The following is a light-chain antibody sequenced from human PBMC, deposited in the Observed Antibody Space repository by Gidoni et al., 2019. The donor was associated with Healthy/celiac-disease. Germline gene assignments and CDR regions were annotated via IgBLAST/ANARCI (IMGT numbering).Light chain of an antibody. CDR3: QQYGSSPYT. J-gene: IGKJ2*01. Sequence: EFVLPQSPGTLSLSPGERATLSCRASQRVSSRYLTWYQQKPGQAPRLLIYGASSRATGIPDRFSGSGSGTDFTLTISILEPEDCAVYYCQQYGSSPYTFGQXTKLEIK. CDR1: QRVSSRY. V-gene: IGKV3-20*01. CDR2: GAS.